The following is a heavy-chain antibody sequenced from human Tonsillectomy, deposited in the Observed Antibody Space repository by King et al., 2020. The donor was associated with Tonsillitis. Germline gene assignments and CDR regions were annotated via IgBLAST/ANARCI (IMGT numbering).Heavy chain of an antibody. Sequence: QLVQSGGGLVQPGGSLRLSCAASGFTFSSYAMHWVRQAPGKGLEYVSAISSNGGSTYYANSVKGRFTISRDNSKNTLYLQMGSLRAEDMAVYYCARDHSIAVAGPLDYWGQGTLVTVSS. CDR3: ARDHSIAVAGPLDY. D-gene: IGHD6-19*01. V-gene: IGHV3-64*01. CDR2: ISSNGGST. J-gene: IGHJ4*02. CDR1: GFTFSSYA.